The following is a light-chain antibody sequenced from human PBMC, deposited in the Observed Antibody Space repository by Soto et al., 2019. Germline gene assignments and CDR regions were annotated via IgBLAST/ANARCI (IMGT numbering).Light chain of an antibody. Sequence: EIVLTQSPGTLSLSPGERATLSCRVSQSVSSSYLAWYQQKPGQAPRLLIYGASSRATGIPDRFSGSGSGTDFTLTISRLEPEDFAMYYCQQYGSSPRLTFGGGTKVDIK. CDR1: QSVSSSY. CDR2: GAS. J-gene: IGKJ4*01. V-gene: IGKV3-20*01. CDR3: QQYGSSPRLT.